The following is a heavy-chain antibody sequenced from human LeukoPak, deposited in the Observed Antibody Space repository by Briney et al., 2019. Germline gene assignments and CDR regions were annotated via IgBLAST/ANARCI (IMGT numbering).Heavy chain of an antibody. CDR2: IYSGGST. V-gene: IGHV3-53*01. CDR1: GFTVSSNY. D-gene: IGHD2-2*01. Sequence: GRSLRLSCAASGFTVSSNYMSWVRQAPGKGLEWVSVIYSGGSTYYADSVKGRFTISRDNSKNTLYLQMNSLRAEDTAVYYCARGGASWHLDYWGQGTLVTVSS. CDR3: ARGGASWHLDY. J-gene: IGHJ4*02.